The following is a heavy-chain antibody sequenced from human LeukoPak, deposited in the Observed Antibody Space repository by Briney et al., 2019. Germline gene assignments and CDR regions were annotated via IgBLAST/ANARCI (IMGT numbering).Heavy chain of an antibody. Sequence: ASVKVSCKASGFTFTTYYMHWVRQAPGQGLEWMGIINPSGGSTSYTQKFQGRVTMTRDMSTSTVYMELGSLRSEDTAVYYCARETRGVPGAIAAVKGFDYWGQGTLVTVSS. D-gene: IGHD6-13*01. CDR3: ARETRGVPGAIAAVKGFDY. V-gene: IGHV1-46*01. CDR2: INPSGGST. J-gene: IGHJ4*02. CDR1: GFTFTTYY.